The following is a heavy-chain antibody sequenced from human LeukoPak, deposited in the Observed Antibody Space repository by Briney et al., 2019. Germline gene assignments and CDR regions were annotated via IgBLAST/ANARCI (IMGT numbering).Heavy chain of an antibody. V-gene: IGHV4-59*01. D-gene: IGHD6-19*01. Sequence: SETLSLTCTVSGGSISSYYWSWIRQPPGKGLEWIGYIYYSGSTNYNPSLKSRVTISVDTSKNQFSLKLSPVTAADTAVYYCARDPASGWYYFDYWGQGTLVTVSS. J-gene: IGHJ4*02. CDR3: ARDPASGWYYFDY. CDR1: GGSISSYY. CDR2: IYYSGST.